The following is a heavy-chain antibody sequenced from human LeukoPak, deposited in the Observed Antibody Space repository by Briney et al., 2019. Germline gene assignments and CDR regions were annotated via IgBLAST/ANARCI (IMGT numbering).Heavy chain of an antibody. CDR3: AKGLHGGVGYGVDV. D-gene: IGHD3-16*01. V-gene: IGHV3-23*01. J-gene: IGHJ6*02. CDR2: ISGSGGST. Sequence: GGSLRLSCAASGFTFSSYAMSWVRQAPGKGLEWVSAISGSGGSTYYADSVKGRFTISRDNSKNTLYLQMKNLRVEHTAVYYCAKGLHGGVGYGVDVWGQGTTVSVSS. CDR1: GFTFSSYA.